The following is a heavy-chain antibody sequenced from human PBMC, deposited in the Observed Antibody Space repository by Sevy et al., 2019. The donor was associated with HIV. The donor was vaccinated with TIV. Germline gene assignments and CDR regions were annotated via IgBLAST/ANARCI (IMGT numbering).Heavy chain of an antibody. CDR2: IYPGDSAT. D-gene: IGHD3-22*01. Sequence: GESLKISCKGSGYSFTSYWIGWVRQMPGKGLEWMGIIYPGDSATRYSRSFQGQVTISADKSISTAYLQWSSLKASDTAMYYCARPYYYDSSGYYYAHDAFDIWGQGTMVTVSS. CDR1: GYSFTSYW. V-gene: IGHV5-51*01. CDR3: ARPYYYDSSGYYYAHDAFDI. J-gene: IGHJ3*02.